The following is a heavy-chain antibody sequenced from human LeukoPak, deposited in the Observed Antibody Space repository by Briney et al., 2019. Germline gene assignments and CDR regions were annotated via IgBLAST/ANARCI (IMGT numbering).Heavy chain of an antibody. CDR2: ISAYNGHT. Sequence: EASVKVSCKASGYTFTSYGISWVRQAPGQGLEWMGWISAYNGHTNYAQKLQGRVTMTTDTSTSTAYMELRSLRSDDTAVYYCARGSLGTHYYDSSGYGDWGQGTLVTVSS. D-gene: IGHD3-22*01. V-gene: IGHV1-18*01. CDR3: ARGSLGTHYYDSSGYGD. CDR1: GYTFTSYG. J-gene: IGHJ4*02.